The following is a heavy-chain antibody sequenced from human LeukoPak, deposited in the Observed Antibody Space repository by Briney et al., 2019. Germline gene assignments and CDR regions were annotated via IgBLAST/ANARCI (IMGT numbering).Heavy chain of an antibody. CDR2: IYPGNSNT. D-gene: IGHD6-19*01. CDR1: GYSFTTYW. Sequence: GESLRISCKGSGYSFTTYWIGWVRQMPGKGLEWMGIIYPGNSNTRYGPSFQGQVTISADKSISTAYLQWSSLKASDTAMYYCARGPDVAVAGASDYWGQGTLVTVSS. CDR3: ARGPDVAVAGASDY. V-gene: IGHV5-51*01. J-gene: IGHJ4*02.